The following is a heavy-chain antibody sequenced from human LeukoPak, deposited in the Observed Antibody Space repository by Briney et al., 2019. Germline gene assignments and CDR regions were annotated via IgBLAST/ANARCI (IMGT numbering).Heavy chain of an antibody. J-gene: IGHJ4*02. D-gene: IGHD6-19*01. Sequence: KPSETLSLTCVVSGYSISSGYYWGWIRQPPGKGLEWIGNMYHTGTTSYNPSLNSRVTISVDMSKNQFSLRLRSVTAADTAVYFCVRADRLVNDRWGQGTLVTVSS. CDR1: GYSISSGYY. CDR3: VRADRLVNDR. V-gene: IGHV4-38-2*01. CDR2: MYHTGTT.